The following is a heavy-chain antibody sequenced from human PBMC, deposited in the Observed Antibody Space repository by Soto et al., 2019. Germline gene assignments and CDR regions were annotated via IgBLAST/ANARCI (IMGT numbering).Heavy chain of an antibody. V-gene: IGHV3-9*01. CDR3: AKVLYDYFDY. CDR1: GFTFDDYA. CDR2: ISWNSGSI. J-gene: IGHJ4*02. D-gene: IGHD5-12*01. Sequence: LRLSCAASGFTFDDYAMHWVRQAPGKGLEWVSGISWNSGSIGYADSVKGRFTISRDNAKNSLYLQMNSLRAEDTALYYCAKVLYDYFDYWGQGTLVTVSS.